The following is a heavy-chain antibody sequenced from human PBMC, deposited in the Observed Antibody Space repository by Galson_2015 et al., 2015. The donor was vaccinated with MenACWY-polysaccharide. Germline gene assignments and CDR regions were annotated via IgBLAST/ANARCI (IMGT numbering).Heavy chain of an antibody. V-gene: IGHV3-23*01. CDR1: EITFNTYA. J-gene: IGHJ6*02. CDR2: ISGSGFSI. D-gene: IGHD6-13*01. CDR3: AKNTSQAAGSAPYYYGLDV. Sequence: SLRLSCAVSEITFNTYAMTWVRQAPGKGLEWVATISGSGFSIHLADSVKGRFTISRDNSKNTVFLLMNNLKAADTAVYYCAKNTSQAAGSAPYYYGLDVWGLGTTVTVSS.